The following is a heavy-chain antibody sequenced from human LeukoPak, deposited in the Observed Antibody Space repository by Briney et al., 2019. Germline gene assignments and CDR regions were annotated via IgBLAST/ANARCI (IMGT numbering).Heavy chain of an antibody. CDR1: GASFSGYY. Sequence: SETLSLTCAVSGASFSGYYWSWIRQPPGEGLEWIGEIDHSGSTNYNPSLKSRVTISVDTSKNQFSLRLSSVAAADTAVYYCARVGRRVAVAGNAFDIWGQGTMVTVSS. V-gene: IGHV4-34*01. J-gene: IGHJ3*02. CDR2: IDHSGST. D-gene: IGHD6-19*01. CDR3: ARVGRRVAVAGNAFDI.